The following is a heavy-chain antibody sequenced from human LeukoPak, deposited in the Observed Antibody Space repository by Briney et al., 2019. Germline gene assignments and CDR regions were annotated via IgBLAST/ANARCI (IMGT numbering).Heavy chain of an antibody. CDR2: IYYSGST. J-gene: IGHJ4*02. CDR1: GGSISSYY. Sequence: SETLSLTCTASGGSISSYYWSWIRQPPGKGLEWIGYIYYSGSTNYNPSLKSRVTISVDTSKNQFSLKLSSVTAADTAVYYCARDPGYSSSWYDYWGQGTLVTVSS. CDR3: ARDPGYSSSWYDY. D-gene: IGHD6-13*01. V-gene: IGHV4-59*01.